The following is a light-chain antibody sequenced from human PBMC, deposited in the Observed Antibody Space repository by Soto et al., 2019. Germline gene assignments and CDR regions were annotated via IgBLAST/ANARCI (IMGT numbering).Light chain of an antibody. Sequence: EIVMTQSPATLSVSPGERATLSCRASQSVSSNLAWYQQKPGQAPRLLIYGASTRATGIPAMFSGSGSGTEVTLTILSLQSEDVAVYYGQQYNNWPPMYTFGQGTKLEIK. CDR1: QSVSSN. CDR2: GAS. CDR3: QQYNNWPPMYT. V-gene: IGKV3-15*01. J-gene: IGKJ2*01.